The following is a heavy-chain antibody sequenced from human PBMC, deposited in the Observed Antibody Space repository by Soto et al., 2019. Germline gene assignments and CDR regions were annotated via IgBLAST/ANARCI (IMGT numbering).Heavy chain of an antibody. D-gene: IGHD4-17*01. J-gene: IGHJ4*02. CDR1: GFTCSRDG. CDR2: ITDNGGST. Sequence: EVQLLESGGGLVQAGGSLRLSCAASGFTCSRDGMSWVRQAPGKGLEWVSLITDNGGSTYYADSVKGRFTISRDNTKKTLFLQMNSLRAEDTAVYYCAKERATTTAFYYWGQGALVTVSS. V-gene: IGHV3-23*01. CDR3: AKERATTTAFYY.